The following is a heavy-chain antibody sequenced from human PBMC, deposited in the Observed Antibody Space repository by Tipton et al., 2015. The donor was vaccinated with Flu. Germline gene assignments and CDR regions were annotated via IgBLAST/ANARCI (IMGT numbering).Heavy chain of an antibody. CDR3: TRQEEAATRSSN. D-gene: IGHD6-13*01. CDR2: IYQSGTT. Sequence: GLVKPSETLSLTCTVSGHSISSGYYWGWIRQPPGKGLEWIGSIYQSGTTYYNPSLKNRVTISVDTSRNQFSLSLSSVSAADTAVYYCTRQEEAATRSSNWGQGTLVTVSS. J-gene: IGHJ4*02. V-gene: IGHV4-38-2*02. CDR1: GHSISSGYY.